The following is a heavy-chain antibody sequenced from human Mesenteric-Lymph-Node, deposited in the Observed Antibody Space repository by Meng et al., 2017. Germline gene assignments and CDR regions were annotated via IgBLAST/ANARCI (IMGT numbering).Heavy chain of an antibody. CDR1: GYTFTSYA. Sequence: ASVKVSCKASGYTFTSYAMHWLRQAPGQRLEWMGWINAGNGNTKYSQKFQGRVTITRDTSASTAYMELSSLRSEDTAVYYCARVVLHSSSWFDPWGQGTLVTGSS. CDR3: ARVVLHSSSWFDP. D-gene: IGHD6-13*01. CDR2: INAGNGNT. J-gene: IGHJ5*02. V-gene: IGHV1-3*01.